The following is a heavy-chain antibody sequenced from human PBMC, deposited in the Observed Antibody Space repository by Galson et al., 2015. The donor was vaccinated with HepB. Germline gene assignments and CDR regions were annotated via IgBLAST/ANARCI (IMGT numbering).Heavy chain of an antibody. V-gene: IGHV3-21*01. CDR3: AREEAGFLEWLSRIDAFDI. CDR1: GFTFSSYS. Sequence: SLRLSCAASGFTFSSYSMNWVRQAPGKGLEWVSSISSSSSYIYYADSVKGRFTISRDNAKNSLYLQMNSLRAEDTAVYYCAREEAGFLEWLSRIDAFDIWGQGTMVTVSS. J-gene: IGHJ3*02. D-gene: IGHD3-3*01. CDR2: ISSSSSYI.